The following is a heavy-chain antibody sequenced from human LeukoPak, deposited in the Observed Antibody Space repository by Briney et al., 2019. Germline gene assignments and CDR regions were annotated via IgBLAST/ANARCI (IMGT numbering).Heavy chain of an antibody. V-gene: IGHV1-69*01. CDR1: GGTFSSYA. CDR3: AREFSHFYYGMDV. J-gene: IGHJ6*02. Sequence: SVKVSCRASGGTFSSYAISWVRQAPGQGLEWMGGIIPIFGTANYAQKFQGRVTITADESTSTAYMELSSLRSEDTAVYYCAREFSHFYYGMDVWGQGTTVTVSS. CDR2: IIPIFGTA.